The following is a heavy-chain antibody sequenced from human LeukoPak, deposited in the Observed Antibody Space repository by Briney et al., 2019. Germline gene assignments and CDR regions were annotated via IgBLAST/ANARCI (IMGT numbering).Heavy chain of an antibody. J-gene: IGHJ4*02. CDR1: GFTFSSYA. Sequence: GGSLRHSCAASGFTFSSYAMSWVRQAPGKGLEWVSAISASGGSTYYADSVKGRFTISRDNSKNTLYLQMNSLRAEDTAVYCCANGERSSSWLVAFDYWGQGTLAIVSA. CDR2: ISASGGST. D-gene: IGHD6-13*01. CDR3: ANGERSSSWLVAFDY. V-gene: IGHV3-23*01.